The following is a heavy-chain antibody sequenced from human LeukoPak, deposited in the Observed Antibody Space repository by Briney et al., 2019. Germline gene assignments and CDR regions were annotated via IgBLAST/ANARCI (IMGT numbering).Heavy chain of an antibody. Sequence: GGSLRLSCAASGFTFSSYGMHWVRQAPGKGLEWVAVISYDGSNKYYADSVKGRFTISRENAKNSLYLQMNSLRAGDTAVYYCARHAAAAGSFDYWGQGTLVTVSS. V-gene: IGHV3-30*03. CDR2: ISYDGSNK. D-gene: IGHD6-13*01. J-gene: IGHJ4*02. CDR1: GFTFSSYG. CDR3: ARHAAAAGSFDY.